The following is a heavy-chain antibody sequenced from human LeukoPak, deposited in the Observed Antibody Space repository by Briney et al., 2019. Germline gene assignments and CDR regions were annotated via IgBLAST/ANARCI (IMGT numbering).Heavy chain of an antibody. D-gene: IGHD2-2*01. CDR1: GGSISSYY. J-gene: IGHJ5*02. V-gene: IGHV4-59*01. CDR2: IYYSGST. CDR3: ARDRPAANWFDP. Sequence: PSETLSLTCTVSGGSISSYYWSWIRQPPGKGLEWIGYIYYSGSTNYNPSLKSRVTISVDTSKTQFSLKLSSVTAADTAVYYCARDRPAANWFDPWGQGTLVTVSS.